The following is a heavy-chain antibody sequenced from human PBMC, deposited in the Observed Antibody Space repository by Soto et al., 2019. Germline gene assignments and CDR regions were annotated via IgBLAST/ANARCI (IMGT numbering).Heavy chain of an antibody. Sequence: PSETLSLTCTVSGGSISSSCYYWGWIRQPPGKGLEWIGSIYYSGSTYYNPSLKSRVTISVDTSKNQFSLKLSSVTAADTAVYYCARHRSAGKQYYDLWSGYSHLENGMDVWGQGTTVTVSS. D-gene: IGHD3-3*01. J-gene: IGHJ6*02. CDR2: IYYSGST. CDR3: ARHRSAGKQYYDLWSGYSHLENGMDV. V-gene: IGHV4-39*01. CDR1: GGSISSSCYY.